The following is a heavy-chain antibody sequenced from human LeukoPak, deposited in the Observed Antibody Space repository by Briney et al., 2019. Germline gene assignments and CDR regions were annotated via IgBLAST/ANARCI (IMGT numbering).Heavy chain of an antibody. Sequence: PGGSLRLSCAASGFTFSSYVMSWVRQAPGKGLEWVSAISGGGGSTYYADSVKGRFAISRDNSKNTLYLQMNSLRAEDTAVYYCAKKVDSYGFDYWGQGTLVTVSS. V-gene: IGHV3-23*01. D-gene: IGHD5-18*01. J-gene: IGHJ4*02. CDR1: GFTFSSYV. CDR3: AKKVDSYGFDY. CDR2: ISGGGGST.